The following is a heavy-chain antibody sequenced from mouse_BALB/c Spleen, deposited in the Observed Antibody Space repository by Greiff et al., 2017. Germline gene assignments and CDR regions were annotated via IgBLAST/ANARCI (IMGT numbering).Heavy chain of an antibody. CDR1: GYSFTSYY. CDR2: IFPGSGNT. Sequence: VQLQQSGPELVKPGASVKISCKASGYSFTSYYIHWVKQRPGQGLEWIGWIFPGSGNTKYNEKFKGKATLTADTSSSTAYMQLSSLTSEDSAVYFCARGRYDGRFAYWGQGTLVTVSA. V-gene: IGHV1-66*01. D-gene: IGHD2-14*01. J-gene: IGHJ3*01. CDR3: ARGRYDGRFAY.